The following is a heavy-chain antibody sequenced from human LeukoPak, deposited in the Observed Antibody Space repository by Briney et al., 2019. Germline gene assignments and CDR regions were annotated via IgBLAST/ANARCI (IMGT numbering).Heavy chain of an antibody. CDR3: AGGRSIAARRRDWFDP. CDR1: GYTFTSCD. J-gene: IGHJ5*02. V-gene: IGHV1-8*01. CDR2: MNPNSGNT. D-gene: IGHD6-6*01. Sequence: ASVKVSCKASGYTFTSCDINWVRQDTGQGLEWMGWMNPNSGNTGYAQKFQGRVTMTRNTSISTAYMELSSLRSEDTAVYYCAGGRSIAARRRDWFDPWGQGTLVTVSS.